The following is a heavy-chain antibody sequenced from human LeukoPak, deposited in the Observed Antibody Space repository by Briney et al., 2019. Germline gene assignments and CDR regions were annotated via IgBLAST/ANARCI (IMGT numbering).Heavy chain of an antibody. Sequence: KPSETLSLTCAVYGGSYSGYYWRWIRQPPGKGLEWIGEINHSGSTNYNPSLKSRVTISVDTSKNQFSLKLSSVTAADTAVYYCARVGGYDYVWGSYRPPSNFDYWGQGTLVTVSS. D-gene: IGHD3-16*02. CDR1: GGSYSGYY. J-gene: IGHJ4*02. V-gene: IGHV4-34*01. CDR2: INHSGST. CDR3: ARVGGYDYVWGSYRPPSNFDY.